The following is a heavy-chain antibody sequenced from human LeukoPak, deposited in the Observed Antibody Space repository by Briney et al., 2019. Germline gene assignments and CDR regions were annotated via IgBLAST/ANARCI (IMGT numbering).Heavy chain of an antibody. D-gene: IGHD6-25*01. CDR1: GFTFSDYS. J-gene: IGHJ6*03. CDR2: ISTVSTYT. Sequence: GGSLRLSCAPSGFTFSDYSMNWVRQAPGKGLEWVASISTVSTYTFYADSVKGRFTISRDNVRNSLYLQMSSLGAEDMAVYYCARDGSGFYLYNYMDVWGKGTTVTVSS. V-gene: IGHV3-21*01. CDR3: ARDGSGFYLYNYMDV.